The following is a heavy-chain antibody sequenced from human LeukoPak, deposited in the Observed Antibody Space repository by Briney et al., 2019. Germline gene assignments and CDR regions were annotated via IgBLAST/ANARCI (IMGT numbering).Heavy chain of an antibody. CDR3: AKDLLWFGELRFDP. D-gene: IGHD3-10*01. CDR2: ISGSGGST. J-gene: IGHJ5*02. CDR1: RGSFSGHY. V-gene: IGHV3-23*01. Sequence: LSLTCAVSRGSFSGHYWSWIRQPPGKGLEWVSAISGSGGSTYYADSVKGRFTISRDNSKNTLYLQMNSLRAEDTAVYYCAKDLLWFGELRFDPWGQGTLVTVSS.